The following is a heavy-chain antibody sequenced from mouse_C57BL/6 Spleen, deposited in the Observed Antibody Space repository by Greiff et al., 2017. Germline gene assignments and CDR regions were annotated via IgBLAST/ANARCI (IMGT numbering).Heavy chain of an antibody. J-gene: IGHJ3*01. CDR2: IDPENGDT. D-gene: IGHD1-1*01. Sequence: EVQLQQSGAELVRPGASVKLSCTASGFNIKDDYMHWVKQRPEQGLEWIGWIDPENGDTEYASKFQGKATITADTSSNTAYLQLSSLTSEDTAVYYLYYYGSKGAYWGQGTLVTVSA. CDR1: GFNIKDDY. CDR3: YYYGSKGAY. V-gene: IGHV14-4*01.